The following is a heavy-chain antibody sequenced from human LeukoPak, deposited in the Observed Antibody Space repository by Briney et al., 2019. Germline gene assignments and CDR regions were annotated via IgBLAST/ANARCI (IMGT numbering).Heavy chain of an antibody. CDR2: IYYSGNT. CDR1: GGSIRSYY. D-gene: IGHD3-16*01. Sequence: PSETLSLTCNVSGGSIRSYYWSWIRQPPGKGLEWIGYIYYSGNTNYNPSLKSRVTISVDTSKNQFSLKLSSVTAADTAVYYCARHWGNGDPPSPEFHYWGQGTLVTVSS. J-gene: IGHJ4*02. CDR3: ARHWGNGDPPSPEFHY. V-gene: IGHV4-59*08.